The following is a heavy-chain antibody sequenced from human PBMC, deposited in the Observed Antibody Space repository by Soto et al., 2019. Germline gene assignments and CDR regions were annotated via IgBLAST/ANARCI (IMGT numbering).Heavy chain of an antibody. CDR1: GFTFSSYA. Sequence: EVQLLESGGGLVQPGGSLRLSCAASGFTFSSYAMSWVRQAPGKGLEWVSVISGSGGSTYYADSVKGRFTISRANSNNTLYLQMNSLTAEDPAVYSSANGQGELLAERDWFDPWGQGTLVTVSS. V-gene: IGHV3-23*01. CDR3: ANGQGELLAERDWFDP. J-gene: IGHJ5*02. CDR2: ISGSGGST. D-gene: IGHD1-26*01.